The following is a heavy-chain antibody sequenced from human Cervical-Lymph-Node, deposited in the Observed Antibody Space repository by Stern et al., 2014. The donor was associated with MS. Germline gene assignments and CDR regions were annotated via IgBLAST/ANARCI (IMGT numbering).Heavy chain of an antibody. CDR1: GFTFSTYA. CDR2: TSGSGGST. V-gene: IGHV3-23*04. CDR3: AKGVVGAPTHFDY. Sequence: MQLVQSGGGLVQPGGSLRLSCAASGFTFSTYAMSWVRQAPGKGLEWVSATSGSGGSTYYADSVKGRFTISRDNSKNTLYLQMNSLRVEDTAVYYCAKGVVGAPTHFDYWGQGTLVTVSS. D-gene: IGHD1-26*01. J-gene: IGHJ4*02.